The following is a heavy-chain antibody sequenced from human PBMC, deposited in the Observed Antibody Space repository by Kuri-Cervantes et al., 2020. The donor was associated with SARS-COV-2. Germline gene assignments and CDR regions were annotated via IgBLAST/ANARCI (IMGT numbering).Heavy chain of an antibody. CDR1: GGTLSTYG. CDR3: ARGGNNWGFSQDY. V-gene: IGHV1-69*13. D-gene: IGHD7-27*01. J-gene: IGHJ4*02. Sequence: SVKVSCKASGGTLSTYGISWVRQAPGQGLEWMGGIIPIFGAADYAQNFPGRVTITADESTNTAYMELSSLRFEDTAVYYCARGGNNWGFSQDYWGQGTLVTVSS. CDR2: IIPIFGAA.